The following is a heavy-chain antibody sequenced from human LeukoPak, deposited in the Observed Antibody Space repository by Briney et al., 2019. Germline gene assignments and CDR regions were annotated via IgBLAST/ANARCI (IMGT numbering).Heavy chain of an antibody. J-gene: IGHJ4*02. V-gene: IGHV1-69*06. Sequence: GGSVKVSCKASGGTFSSYAISWVRQAPGQGLEWMGGIIPIFGTANYAQKFQGRVTITADKSTSTAYMELSSLRSEDTAVYYCARVPPNYYDSSGYYLYYFDYWGQGTLVTVSS. CDR3: ARVPPNYYDSSGYYLYYFDY. CDR2: IIPIFGTA. CDR1: GGTFSSYA. D-gene: IGHD3-22*01.